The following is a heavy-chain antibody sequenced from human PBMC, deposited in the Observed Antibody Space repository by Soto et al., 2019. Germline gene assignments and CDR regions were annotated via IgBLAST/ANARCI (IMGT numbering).Heavy chain of an antibody. Sequence: GGSLRLSCAASGFTFDDYAMHWVRQAPGKGLEWVSGISWNSGSIGYADSVKGRFTISRDNAKNSLYLQMNSLRAEDTALYYCAKGYDFWSGYYFDYWGQGTLVTVSS. CDR3: AKGYDFWSGYYFDY. CDR1: GFTFDDYA. CDR2: ISWNSGSI. V-gene: IGHV3-9*01. D-gene: IGHD3-3*01. J-gene: IGHJ4*02.